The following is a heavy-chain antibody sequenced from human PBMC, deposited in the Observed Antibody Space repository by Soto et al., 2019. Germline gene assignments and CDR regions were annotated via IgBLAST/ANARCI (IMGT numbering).Heavy chain of an antibody. V-gene: IGHV4-59*01. D-gene: IGHD4-17*01. CDR1: TGSMRTYY. Sequence: SETLSLTCSVSTGSMRTYYWTWIRQSPGKGLEWIGQISHTGRTKYNPSLESRVTISVDTSRKQFSLKLTPVTAADTALYYCARDDTTGLFDFWGPGTLVTVSS. CDR3: ARDDTTGLFDF. J-gene: IGHJ4*02. CDR2: ISHTGRT.